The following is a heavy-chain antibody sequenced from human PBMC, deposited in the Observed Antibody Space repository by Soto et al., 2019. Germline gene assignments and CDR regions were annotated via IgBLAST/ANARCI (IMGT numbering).Heavy chain of an antibody. CDR1: GYMLISYG. CDR2: IRPYNGDT. CDR3: VRDVNASGSYCTDY. D-gene: IGHD3-10*01. Sequence: ASVKVSCKASGYMLISYGINWVRQAPGQGLEWLGWIRPYNGDTKYAQNLQGRVTMTTDTSTSTAYIKMRSLRSDDTVVYYCVRDVNASGSYCTDYWGPGTLVTVSS. V-gene: IGHV1-18*01. J-gene: IGHJ4*02.